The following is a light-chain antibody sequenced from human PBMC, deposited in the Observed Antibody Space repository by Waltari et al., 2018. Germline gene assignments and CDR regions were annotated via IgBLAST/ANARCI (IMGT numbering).Light chain of an antibody. Sequence: AIQLTQSPSSPSASVGDRVTITCRASQGISSALAWYQQIPGKAPKLLIYDASTLESGVPSRFSGSGSGTDFTLTISSLQPEDFATYYCQQFKSYPHTFGPGTKVDIK. CDR3: QQFKSYPHT. CDR2: DAS. CDR1: QGISSA. J-gene: IGKJ3*01. V-gene: IGKV1-13*02.